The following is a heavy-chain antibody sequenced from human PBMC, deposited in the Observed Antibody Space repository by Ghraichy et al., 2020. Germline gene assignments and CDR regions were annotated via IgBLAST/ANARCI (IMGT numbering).Heavy chain of an antibody. D-gene: IGHD1-26*01. V-gene: IGHV4-39*01. CDR2: IYYSGST. CDR1: GGSISSSSYY. J-gene: IGHJ4*02. CDR3: ARRLGPPWEPLPIDIFDY. Sequence: SQTLSLTCTVSGGSISSSSYYWGWIRQPPGKGLEWIGSIYYSGSTYYNPSLKSRVTISVDTSKNQFSLKLSSVTAADTAVYYCARRLGPPWEPLPIDIFDYWGQGTLVTVSS.